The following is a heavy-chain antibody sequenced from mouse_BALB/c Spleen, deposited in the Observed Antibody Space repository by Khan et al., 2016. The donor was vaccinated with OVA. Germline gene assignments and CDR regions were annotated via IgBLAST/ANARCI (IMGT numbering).Heavy chain of an antibody. Sequence: VRLQQSGAELVKPGASVKLSCSASGFNIKDSYIHWVKQRPEQGLEWIGRIAPANGKTEYAPKFQGKATITADTSSNTSYLQLSSLTSEDSAVYYWAQPSYDPRYFEVWGAGTTVTVSS. CDR2: IAPANGKT. J-gene: IGHJ1*01. D-gene: IGHD2-3*01. CDR1: GFNIKDSY. V-gene: IGHV14-3*02. CDR3: AQPSYDPRYFEV.